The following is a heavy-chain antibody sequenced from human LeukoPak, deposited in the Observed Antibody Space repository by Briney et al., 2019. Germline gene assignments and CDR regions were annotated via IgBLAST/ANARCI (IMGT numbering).Heavy chain of an antibody. CDR2: INWNVCTT. V-gene: IGHV3-20*04. Sequence: AGGSLRLSCAASGFTFDDYGMRWVRQGPGKGREWVSGINWNVCTTGYAYSVKGLFTISTDNAKTSLYLQMNSLRAEDTALYYCARAAHYGDYALVKYYFDYWGQGTLVTVSS. CDR1: GFTFDDYG. CDR3: ARAAHYGDYALVKYYFDY. D-gene: IGHD4-17*01. J-gene: IGHJ4*02.